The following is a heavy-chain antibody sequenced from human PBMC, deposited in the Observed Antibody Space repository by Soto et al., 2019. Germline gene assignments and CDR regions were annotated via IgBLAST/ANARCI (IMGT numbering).Heavy chain of an antibody. Sequence: SETLSLTCTVSGDSISSYYWSWIRQPPGKGLEWIGEISHSGSTIYNPSLKSRVTISVDTSKNQFSLKLSSVTAADTAVYYCARGYPNCSSTSCYYMDVWGKGTTVTVSS. V-gene: IGHV4-34*01. D-gene: IGHD2-2*01. J-gene: IGHJ6*03. CDR2: ISHSGST. CDR1: GDSISSYY. CDR3: ARGYPNCSSTSCYYMDV.